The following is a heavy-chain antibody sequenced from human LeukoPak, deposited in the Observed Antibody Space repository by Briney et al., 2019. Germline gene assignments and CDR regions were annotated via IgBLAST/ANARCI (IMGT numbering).Heavy chain of an antibody. CDR2: INHSGST. J-gene: IGHJ5*02. Sequence: SETLSLTCTVSGGSISSYYWSWIRQPPGKGLEWIGEINHSGSTNYNPSLKSRVTISVDTSKNQFSLKLSSVTAADTAVYYCARGGYSYGLNWFDPWGQGTLVTVSS. V-gene: IGHV4-34*01. CDR1: GGSISSYY. CDR3: ARGGYSYGLNWFDP. D-gene: IGHD5-18*01.